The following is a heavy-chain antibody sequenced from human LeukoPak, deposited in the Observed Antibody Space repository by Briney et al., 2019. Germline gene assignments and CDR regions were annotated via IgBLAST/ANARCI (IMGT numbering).Heavy chain of an antibody. CDR2: INHSGST. V-gene: IGHV4-34*01. J-gene: IGHJ4*02. D-gene: IGHD1-26*01. CDR3: ARGQWGGYFDY. CDR1: GGSFSGYY. Sequence: PSETLSLTCAVSGGSFSGYYWSWIRQPPGKGLEWIGEINHSGSTNYNPYLKSRVTISVDTSKNQFSLKLSSVTAADTAVYYCARGQWGGYFDYWGQGTLVTVSS.